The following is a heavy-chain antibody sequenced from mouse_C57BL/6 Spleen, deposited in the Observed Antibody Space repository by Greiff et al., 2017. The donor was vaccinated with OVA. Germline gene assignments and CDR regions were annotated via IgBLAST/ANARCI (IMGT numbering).Heavy chain of an antibody. CDR3: ARFSYDYDGGFAY. D-gene: IGHD2-4*01. V-gene: IGHV1-76*01. J-gene: IGHJ3*01. CDR1: GYTFPDYY. Sequence: VMLVESGAELVRPGASVKLSCKASGYTFPDYYINWVKQRPGQGLEWIARIYPGSGNTYYNEKFKGKATLTAEKSSSTAYMQLSSLTSEDSAVYFCARFSYDYDGGFAYWGQGTLVTVSA. CDR2: IYPGSGNT.